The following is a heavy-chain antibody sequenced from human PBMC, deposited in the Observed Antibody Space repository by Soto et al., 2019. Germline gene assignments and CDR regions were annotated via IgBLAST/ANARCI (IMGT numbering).Heavy chain of an antibody. J-gene: IGHJ4*01. V-gene: IGHV3-23*01. CDR3: AREGVTNYTVSDFAL. D-gene: IGHD4-4*01. CDR2: FSGSDART. CDR1: GFTFSSYA. Sequence: EVQLLESGGGLVQPGGSLRLSCAASGFTFSSYAMSWVRQAPGKGLEWVSTFSGSDARTYYADSVRGRFTISRDNSKNSLYLQLNSLTAEDTAVYYCAREGVTNYTVSDFALWGHGALGTVSA.